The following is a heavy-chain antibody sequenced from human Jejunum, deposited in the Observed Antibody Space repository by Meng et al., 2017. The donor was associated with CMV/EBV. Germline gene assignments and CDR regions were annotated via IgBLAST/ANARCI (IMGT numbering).Heavy chain of an antibody. V-gene: IGHV3-23*03. J-gene: IGHJ4*02. D-gene: IGHD2-21*02. CDR2: IYGGGSTK. CDR1: GFVFSGDS. CDR3: AKDTVPDSRFNFDH. Sequence: ASGFVFSGDSMNWVRLAPGKGLEWVSIIYGGGSTKIYADSVKGRFTISRDDSKNMLYLQMDSLRVEDTALYFCAKDTVPDSRFNFDHWGRGTLVTVSS.